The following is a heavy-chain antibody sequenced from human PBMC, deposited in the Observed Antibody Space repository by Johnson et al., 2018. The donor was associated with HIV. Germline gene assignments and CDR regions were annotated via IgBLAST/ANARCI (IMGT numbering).Heavy chain of an antibody. CDR2: ISGSGGST. Sequence: VQLVESGGGLVQPGGSLRLSCAASGFTFSRYWMTWVRQAPGKGLEWVSAISGSGGSTYYADSVTGRFTISRDNSKNTLYLQMNSLRAEDTAVYYCAKDPQADYAFDIWGQGTMVTVSS. J-gene: IGHJ3*02. V-gene: IGHV3-23*04. CDR3: AKDPQADYAFDI. CDR1: GFTFSRYW.